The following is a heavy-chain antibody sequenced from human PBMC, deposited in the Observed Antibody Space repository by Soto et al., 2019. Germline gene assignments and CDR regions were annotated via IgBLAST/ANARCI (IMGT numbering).Heavy chain of an antibody. CDR2: ISYDGSNK. Sequence: GGSLRLSCAASGFTFSSYAMHWVRQAPGKGLEWVAVISYDGSNKYYADSVEGRFTISRDNSKNTLYLQMNSLRVEDTAVYYCARGLSSGRFDPWGQGTLVTVSS. CDR3: ARGLSSGRFDP. J-gene: IGHJ5*02. V-gene: IGHV3-30-3*01. CDR1: GFTFSSYA. D-gene: IGHD6-25*01.